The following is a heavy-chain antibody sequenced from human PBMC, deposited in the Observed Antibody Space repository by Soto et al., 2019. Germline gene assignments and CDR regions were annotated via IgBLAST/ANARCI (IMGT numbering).Heavy chain of an antibody. J-gene: IGHJ6*02. Sequence: SETLSLTCTVSGGSISSSSYYWGWIRQPPGKGLEWIGSIYYSGSTYYNPSLKSRVTISVDTSKNQFSLKLSSVTAADTAVYYCARRGYGSGSYYVDVWGQGTTVTVSS. CDR3: ARRGYGSGSYYVDV. CDR2: IYYSGST. V-gene: IGHV4-39*01. D-gene: IGHD3-10*01. CDR1: GGSISSSSYY.